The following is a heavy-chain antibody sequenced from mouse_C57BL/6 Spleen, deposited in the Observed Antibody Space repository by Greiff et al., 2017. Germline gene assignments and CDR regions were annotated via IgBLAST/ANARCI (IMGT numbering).Heavy chain of an antibody. J-gene: IGHJ4*01. Sequence: EVQVVESGGGLVKPGGSLSLSCAASGFTFSDYGMHWVRQAPEKGLAWVAYLSSGSSTLYYADPVKGRFIICSDNAKDTLLRQMTGLRDRDTAMYYCARSGIYDGNYYAMDYWGQGTSVTVSS. CDR2: LSSGSSTL. CDR3: ARSGIYDGNYYAMDY. D-gene: IGHD2-1*01. CDR1: GFTFSDYG. V-gene: IGHV5-17*01.